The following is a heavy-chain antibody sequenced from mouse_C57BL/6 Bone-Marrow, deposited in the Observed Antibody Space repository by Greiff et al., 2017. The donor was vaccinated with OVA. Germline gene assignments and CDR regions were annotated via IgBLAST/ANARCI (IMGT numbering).Heavy chain of an antibody. CDR2: IYPRSGNT. Sequence: QVQLQQSGAELARPGASVKLSCKASGYTFTSYGISWVKQRTGQGLEWIGEIYPRSGNTYYNEKFKGKATLTADKSSSTAYMLLRSLTSEDSAVYFCARGESNQRAWFAYWGQGTLVTVSA. V-gene: IGHV1-81*01. CDR1: GYTFTSYG. J-gene: IGHJ3*01. D-gene: IGHD2-5*01. CDR3: ARGESNQRAWFAY.